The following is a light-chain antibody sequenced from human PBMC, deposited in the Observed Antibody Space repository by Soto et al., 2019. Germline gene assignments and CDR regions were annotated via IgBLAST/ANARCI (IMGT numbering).Light chain of an antibody. V-gene: IGLV2-14*03. CDR1: SSDVGAYNF. Sequence: QSLLTQPASVSGSPGRSITISCTGTSSDVGAYNFVSWYQHYPDKAPKVVIYDVANRPSGVSYRFSASKSGNTASLTISGLQAEDEADYYCMSFTSSNTYVFGTGTKVTVL. CDR2: DVA. CDR3: MSFTSSNTYV. J-gene: IGLJ1*01.